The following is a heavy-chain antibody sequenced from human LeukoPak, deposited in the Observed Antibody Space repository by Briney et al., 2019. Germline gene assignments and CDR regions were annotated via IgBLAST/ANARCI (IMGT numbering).Heavy chain of an antibody. CDR1: GGSISSDSYY. CDR2: IYYSGST. Sequence: SETLSLTCTVSGGSISSDSYYWGWIRQPPGKGLQWIGCIYYSGSTYYKPSLKSRVTISVDTSKNQFSLKLTSVTAADTAVYYCGRRSRSTWNYRRGDYWGHGTLVTVSS. J-gene: IGHJ4*01. CDR3: GRRSRSTWNYRRGDY. V-gene: IGHV4-39*01. D-gene: IGHD1-7*01.